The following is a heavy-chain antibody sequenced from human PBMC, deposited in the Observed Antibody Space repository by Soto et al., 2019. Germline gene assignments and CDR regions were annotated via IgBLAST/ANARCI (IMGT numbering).Heavy chain of an antibody. CDR1: GNSIRNYY. Sequence: PSETLSLTCSVSGNSIRNYYWSWVRQPPGKSLEWIGYIYYSGTTNYNLSLKSRVTLSIDTPKNRFSLELRSVTAADTAVYYCATSYDLKIFPFDLWGQGILVTVSS. V-gene: IGHV4-59*01. CDR2: IYYSGTT. CDR3: ATSYDLKIFPFDL. J-gene: IGHJ4*02. D-gene: IGHD5-12*01.